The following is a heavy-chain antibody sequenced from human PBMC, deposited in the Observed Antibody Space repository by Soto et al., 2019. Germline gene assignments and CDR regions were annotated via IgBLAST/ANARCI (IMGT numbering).Heavy chain of an antibody. V-gene: IGHV3-30-3*01. CDR2: ISYDGSNK. D-gene: IGHD4-4*01. CDR1: GFSFSSYA. J-gene: IGHJ2*01. CDR3: ARPLWRDDYNWGYFDL. Sequence: QVQLVESGGGVVQPGRSLRLSCAASGFSFSSYAMHWVRQAPGKGLEWVAVISYDGSNKYYADSVKGRFTISRDNSKNTPYLQMNSLRASDTTVYYCARPLWRDDYNWGYFDLWGRGTLITVSS.